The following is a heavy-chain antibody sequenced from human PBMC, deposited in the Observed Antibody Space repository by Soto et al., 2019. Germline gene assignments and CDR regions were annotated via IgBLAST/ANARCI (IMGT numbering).Heavy chain of an antibody. CDR2: IYYSGST. CDR1: GGSISSYY. D-gene: IGHD6-6*01. Sequence: SETLSLTCTVSGGSISSYYWSWIRQPPGKGLEWIGYIYYSGSTNYSPSLKSRVTISVDTSKNQFSLKLSSVTAADTAVYYCARAGEGGLGSSSPGVGNYWGQGTQVTVSS. J-gene: IGHJ4*02. CDR3: ARAGEGGLGSSSPGVGNY. V-gene: IGHV4-59*01.